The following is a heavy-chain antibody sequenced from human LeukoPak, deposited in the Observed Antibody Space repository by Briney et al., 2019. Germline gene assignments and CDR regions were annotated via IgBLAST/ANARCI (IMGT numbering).Heavy chain of an antibody. D-gene: IGHD3-9*01. Sequence: SLRLSCLGSGFSLDDYAMHWVRQVPGKGPEWVSSISWDGNIQAYADSAKGRFTISRDNAKNSLFLQMNILRAEDTALYYCIKDMGFDLLKDAFDLWGQGTMVTVSS. CDR1: GFSLDDYA. J-gene: IGHJ3*01. CDR2: ISWDGNIQ. V-gene: IGHV3-9*01. CDR3: IKDMGFDLLKDAFDL.